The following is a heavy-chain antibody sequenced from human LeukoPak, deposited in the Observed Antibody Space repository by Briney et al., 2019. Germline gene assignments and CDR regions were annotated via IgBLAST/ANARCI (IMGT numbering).Heavy chain of an antibody. J-gene: IGHJ3*02. CDR1: GGTFSSYA. CDR2: IIPIFGTA. CDR3: ARKSGSSSWWDAFDI. V-gene: IGHV1-69*01. Sequence: GSSVKVSCKASGGTFSSYAISWVRQAPGQGLEWMGGIIPIFGTANYAQKFQGRVTITADESTSTAYMELSSLRSEDTAVYYCARKSGSSSWWDAFDIWGQGTMVTVSS. D-gene: IGHD6-13*01.